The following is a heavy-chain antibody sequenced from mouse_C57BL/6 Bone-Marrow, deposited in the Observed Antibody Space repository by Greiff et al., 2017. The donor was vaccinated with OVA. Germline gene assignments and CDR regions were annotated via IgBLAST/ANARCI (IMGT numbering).Heavy chain of an antibody. Sequence: VQLQQSGAELVRPGASVKLSCKASGYTFTDYYINWVKQRPGQGLEWIARIYPGSGNTYYNEKFKGKATLTAEKSSSTAYMQLSSLTSEDSAVYFCARGIYDGYRWYFDVWGTGTTVTVSS. CDR3: ARGIYDGYRWYFDV. CDR2: IYPGSGNT. J-gene: IGHJ1*03. D-gene: IGHD2-3*01. V-gene: IGHV1-76*01. CDR1: GYTFTDYY.